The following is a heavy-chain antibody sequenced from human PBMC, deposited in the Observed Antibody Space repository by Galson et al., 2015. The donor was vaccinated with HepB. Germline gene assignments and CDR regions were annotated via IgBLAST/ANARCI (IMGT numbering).Heavy chain of an antibody. J-gene: IGHJ6*02. CDR2: ISYDGNNQ. CDR1: RFTFSGYG. D-gene: IGHD3-16*01. Sequence: SLRLSCAASRFTFSGYGMHWVRQAPGKGLEWVAFISYDGNNQYYADSVRGRFTISRDNSKNTLYLQMSSLRLEDTALYYCARDWGLGLWGQETTVTVSS. V-gene: IGHV3-30*03. CDR3: ARDWGLGL.